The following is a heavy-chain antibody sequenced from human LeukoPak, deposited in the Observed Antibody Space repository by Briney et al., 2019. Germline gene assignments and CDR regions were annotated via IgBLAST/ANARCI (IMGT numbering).Heavy chain of an antibody. J-gene: IGHJ4*02. CDR2: ISAYNGNT. Sequence: ASVKVSCKASGYSFTSYGINWVRQAPGQGLEWMGWISAYNGNTNYAQKLQGRVTLTTDTSTSTAYMELRSLRSDDTAVYYCARDTLGWYFPPDLWGQGTLVTVSS. CDR3: ARDTLGWYFPPDL. V-gene: IGHV1-18*01. D-gene: IGHD6-19*01. CDR1: GYSFTSYG.